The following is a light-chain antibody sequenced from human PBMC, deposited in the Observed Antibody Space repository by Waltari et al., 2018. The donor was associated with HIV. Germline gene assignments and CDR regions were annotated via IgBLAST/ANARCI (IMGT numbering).Light chain of an antibody. J-gene: IGKJ3*01. CDR2: AAS. Sequence: DLQITQSPSSLSASIGDRVTITCRESQSIGSYLNWFQHKPGTAPKLLIYAASSLQSGVPSRFSGSGSGTDFTLTISSLQPEDFATYYCQQSFITPLTFGPGTKVDIK. CDR3: QQSFITPLT. V-gene: IGKV1-39*01. CDR1: QSIGSY.